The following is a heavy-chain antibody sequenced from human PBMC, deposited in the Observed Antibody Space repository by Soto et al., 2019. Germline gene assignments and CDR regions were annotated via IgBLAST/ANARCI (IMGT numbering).Heavy chain of an antibody. V-gene: IGHV1-69*06. J-gene: IGHJ6*02. CDR3: ARDPPATAKYYYYGMDV. Sequence: ASVKVSCKASGGTFSSYAISWVRQAPGQGLEWMGGINPIFGSANYAQKFQGRVTITADKSTSTAYMEMSSLRAEDTAVYYCARDPPATAKYYYYGMDVWGQETTVTVSS. D-gene: IGHD1-26*01. CDR1: GGTFSSYA. CDR2: INPIFGSA.